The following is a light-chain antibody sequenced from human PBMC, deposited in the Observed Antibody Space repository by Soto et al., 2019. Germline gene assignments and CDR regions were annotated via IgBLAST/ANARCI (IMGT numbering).Light chain of an antibody. J-gene: IGKJ1*01. Sequence: EIVMTQSPATLSVSPGERATLSCRASQSVSNKLAWYQQKPGQAPRLLLYGASTRATGIPARFSGSGSGTEFTLTISSLQSEDFAVYYCQQYNNWRPWTFGQGTKVEIK. V-gene: IGKV3-15*01. CDR1: QSVSNK. CDR2: GAS. CDR3: QQYNNWRPWT.